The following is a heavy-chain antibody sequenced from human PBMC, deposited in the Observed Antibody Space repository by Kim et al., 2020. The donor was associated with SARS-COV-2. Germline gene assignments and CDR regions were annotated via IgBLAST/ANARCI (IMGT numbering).Heavy chain of an antibody. Sequence: GSTSSSQALKRRVTRSVDTAKNQFSLKLSSVTAADTAVYYCAREESGDFDYWGQGTLVTVSS. CDR3: AREESGDFDY. CDR2: GST. V-gene: IGHV4-31*02. J-gene: IGHJ4*02. D-gene: IGHD3-10*01.